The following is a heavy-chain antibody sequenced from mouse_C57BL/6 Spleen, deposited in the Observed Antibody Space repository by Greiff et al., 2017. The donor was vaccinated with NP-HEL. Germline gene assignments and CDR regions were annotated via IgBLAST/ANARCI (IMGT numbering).Heavy chain of an antibody. CDR3: ASSYSNYEAWFAY. CDR2: IDPEDGDT. Sequence: VQLQQSGAELVKPGASVKLSCTASGFTINDYYMHWVKQRTEQGLEWIGRIDPEDGDTKYAPQFQGKATITADTSSNTAYLQLSSLTSEDTAVYYGASSYSNYEAWFAYWGQGTLVTVSA. CDR1: GFTINDYY. J-gene: IGHJ3*01. D-gene: IGHD2-5*01. V-gene: IGHV14-2*01.